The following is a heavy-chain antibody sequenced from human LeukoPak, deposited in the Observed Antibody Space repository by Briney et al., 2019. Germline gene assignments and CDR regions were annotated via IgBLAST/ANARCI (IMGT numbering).Heavy chain of an antibody. CDR1: GGSITSSGFY. J-gene: IGHJ5*02. D-gene: IGHD2-15*01. CDR2: IYYGGSA. V-gene: IGHV4-39*07. CDR3: ARQPNIVVVDNWFDP. Sequence: SETLSLTCTVSGGSITSSGFYWGWIRQPPGKGLEWIGNIYYGGSAYYNPSLKSRVTISVDTSKNQFSLKLSSVTAADTAVYYCARQPNIVVVDNWFDPGARELWSPSPQ.